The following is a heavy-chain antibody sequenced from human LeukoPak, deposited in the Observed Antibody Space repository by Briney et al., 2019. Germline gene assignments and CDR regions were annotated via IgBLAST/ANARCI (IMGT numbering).Heavy chain of an antibody. CDR3: ARSRDLFDY. CDR2: IYYSGST. J-gene: IGHJ4*02. Sequence: SGTLSLTCTVSGGSISSYYGSWIRHPPGEGLKWIGYIYYSGSTSYSPSLRSRVTISVDTSKNQFSLKLSSVTAADTAVYYCARSRDLFDYWGQGTLVTVSS. CDR1: GGSISSYY. D-gene: IGHD2-21*01. V-gene: IGHV4-59*08.